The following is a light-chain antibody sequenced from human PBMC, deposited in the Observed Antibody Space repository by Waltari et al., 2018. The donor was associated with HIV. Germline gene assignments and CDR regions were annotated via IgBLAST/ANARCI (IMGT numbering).Light chain of an antibody. Sequence: QSALTQPASVSGSPGQSITISCTGTSSDVGGYNYVSWYQQHPGKAPKLIIYEVSNRPSGVSSRFSGSKSGNTASLTITGLQAEDESDYYCSSYTSSTIVVFGGGTKLTVL. CDR1: SSDVGGYNY. J-gene: IGLJ2*01. CDR2: EVS. V-gene: IGLV2-14*01. CDR3: SSYTSSTIVV.